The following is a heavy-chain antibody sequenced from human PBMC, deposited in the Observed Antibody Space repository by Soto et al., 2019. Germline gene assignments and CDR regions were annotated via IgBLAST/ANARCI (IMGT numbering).Heavy chain of an antibody. J-gene: IGHJ6*02. CDR1: GYSFTSYW. D-gene: IGHD1-7*01. CDR2: IYPGDSDT. CDR3: ARSSSGTTYYYYGMDV. V-gene: IGHV5-51*01. Sequence: PVVSVKVSCSGAGYSFTSYWIGWVRQMPWKGLEWMGIIYPGDSDTRYSPSFQGQVTISADKSISTAYLQWSSLKASDTAMYYCARSSSGTTYYYYGMDVWGQGTTVTVSS.